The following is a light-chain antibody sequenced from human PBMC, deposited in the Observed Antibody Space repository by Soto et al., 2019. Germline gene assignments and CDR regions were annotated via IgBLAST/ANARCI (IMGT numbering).Light chain of an antibody. CDR1: SSNIGINP. J-gene: IGLJ2*01. V-gene: IGLV1-44*01. CDR3: ATWDDSLRGLV. CDR2: GND. Sequence: QAVVTQTPSASGTPGPRVAISCSGSSSNIGINPVNWYQQVTGAAPRLLIYGNDRRPSGVPDRFSGSKSGTSASLAISGLQSEDEADYYCATWDDSLRGLVFGGGTKLTVL.